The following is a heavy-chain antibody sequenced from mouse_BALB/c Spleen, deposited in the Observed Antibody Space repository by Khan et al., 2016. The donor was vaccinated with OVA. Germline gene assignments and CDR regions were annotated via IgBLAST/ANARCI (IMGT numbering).Heavy chain of an antibody. V-gene: IGHV2-6-1*01. CDR2: IWSDGST. D-gene: IGHD1-1*02. Sequence: SGPGLVAPSHSLSITCTISGFSLTNYGVHWVRQPPGKGLEWLVVIWSDGSTTYNSALKSRLTIKKDNSYSQVFLKRNSIQTDDTDMYFCARQTNYHYNDMDYWGQGTTVTVAS. CDR3: ARQTNYHYNDMDY. CDR1: GFSLTNYG. J-gene: IGHJ4*01.